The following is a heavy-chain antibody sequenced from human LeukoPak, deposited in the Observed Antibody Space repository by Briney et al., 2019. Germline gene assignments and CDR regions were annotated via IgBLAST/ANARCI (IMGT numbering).Heavy chain of an antibody. CDR3: ARDRSDGNYYMVV. CDR2: IYGGGST. CDR1: GFTVSNNY. J-gene: IGHJ6*03. V-gene: IGHV3-53*01. D-gene: IGHD5-24*01. Sequence: GGSLRLSCAASGFTVSNNYVRWVRQAPGKGLEWVSVIYGGGSTSYADSVKGRFTISRDNSKNTLYLQMNSLRVDDTGVYYCARDRSDGNYYMVVWGKGATVIVSS.